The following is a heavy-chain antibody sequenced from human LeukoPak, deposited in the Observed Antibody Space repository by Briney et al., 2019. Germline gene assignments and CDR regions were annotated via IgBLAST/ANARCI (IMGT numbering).Heavy chain of an antibody. CDR3: ARATTVTRPRPRWFDP. D-gene: IGHD4-17*01. Sequence: SQTLSLTCTVSGGSISSGDYYWSWIRQPPGKGLEWIGYIYYSGSTYYNPSLKSRVTISVDTSRNQFSLKLSSVTAADTAVYYCARATTVTRPRPRWFDPWGQGTLVTVSS. CDR2: IYYSGST. CDR1: GGSISSGDYY. J-gene: IGHJ5*02. V-gene: IGHV4-30-4*01.